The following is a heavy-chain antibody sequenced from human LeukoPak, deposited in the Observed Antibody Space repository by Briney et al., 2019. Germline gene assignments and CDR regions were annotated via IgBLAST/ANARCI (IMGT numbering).Heavy chain of an antibody. J-gene: IGHJ3*02. Sequence: ASVRVSCKASGYSFSIYYIHWVRQAPGQGLEWMGWINPNSGGTNYAQKFQGRVTMTRDTSIDTASMELTSLTSDDTAIYYCAREGTGDYNSQRSHGFDIWGQGTVVTVSS. V-gene: IGHV1-2*02. CDR3: AREGTGDYNSQRSHGFDI. CDR2: INPNSGGT. CDR1: GYSFSIYY. D-gene: IGHD3-16*01.